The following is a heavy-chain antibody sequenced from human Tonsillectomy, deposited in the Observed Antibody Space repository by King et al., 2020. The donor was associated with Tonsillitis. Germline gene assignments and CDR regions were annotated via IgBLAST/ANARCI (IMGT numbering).Heavy chain of an antibody. V-gene: IGHV4-59*08. CDR3: ARIGGSKRPYNWFDP. Sequence: QLQESGPGLVKPSETLSLTCTVSVGSISSYYWSWIRQPPGKGLDWIGYSYYSGSNNYNPSLKSGVTILVDTSKNQFSLKLSSVPAADTAVYYCARIGGSKRPYNWFDPWGQGTLVTVSS. CDR2: SYYSGSN. CDR1: VGSISSYY. D-gene: IGHD4-23*01. J-gene: IGHJ5*02.